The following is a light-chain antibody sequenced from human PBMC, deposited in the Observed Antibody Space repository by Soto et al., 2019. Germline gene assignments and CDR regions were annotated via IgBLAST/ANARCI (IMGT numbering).Light chain of an antibody. CDR1: QSVSSRY. Sequence: EIVLTQSPGTLSLSPGGRATVSCRASQSVSSRYLVWYQQNPGQAPRLLIYGASNRATGIPDRFSGSGSGTEFTLTISSLQPDDFATYYCQHYNNWPPWTFGQGTKV. CDR3: QHYNNWPPWT. V-gene: IGKV3-20*01. CDR2: GAS. J-gene: IGKJ1*01.